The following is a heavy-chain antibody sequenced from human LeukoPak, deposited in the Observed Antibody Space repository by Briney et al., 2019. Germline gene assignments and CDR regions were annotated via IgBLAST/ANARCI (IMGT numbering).Heavy chain of an antibody. D-gene: IGHD2/OR15-2a*01. Sequence: ASVKVSCKASGYTFTSYGISWVRQAPGQGLEWMGWISAYNGNTNYAQKLQGRVTMTTDTSTSTAYMELRSLRSDDTAVYYCARSVIFLGDNWFDPWGQGTLVTVSS. CDR1: GYTFTSYG. CDR3: ARSVIFLGDNWFDP. V-gene: IGHV1-18*01. CDR2: ISAYNGNT. J-gene: IGHJ5*02.